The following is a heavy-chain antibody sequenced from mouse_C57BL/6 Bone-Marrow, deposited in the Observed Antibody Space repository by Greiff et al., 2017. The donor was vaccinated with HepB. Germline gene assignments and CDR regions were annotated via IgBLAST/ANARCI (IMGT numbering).Heavy chain of an antibody. CDR3: ARHWFAY. CDR2: IDPSDSEP. Sequence: VRRQRAGAELVRPVWGVKVSCKASGYTFTSYWMHWVKQRPIQGLEWIGNIDPSDSEPHYNQKFKDKATLTVDKSSSTAYMQLSSLTSEDSAVYYCARHWFAYWGQGTLVTVSA. J-gene: IGHJ3*01. V-gene: IGHV1-52*01. CDR1: GYTFTSYW.